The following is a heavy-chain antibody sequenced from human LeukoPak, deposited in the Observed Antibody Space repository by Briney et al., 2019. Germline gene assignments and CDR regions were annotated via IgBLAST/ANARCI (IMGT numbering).Heavy chain of an antibody. D-gene: IGHD3-22*01. J-gene: IGHJ4*02. CDR2: IYYSGST. CDR1: GGSISSSSYY. CDR3: ARGIHYDSSGPPDY. Sequence: SETLSLTCTVSGGSISSSSYYWGWIRQPPGKGLEWIGSIYYSGSTYYNPSLKSRVTISVDTSKNQFSLKLSSVTAADTAVYYCARGIHYDSSGPPDYWGQGTLVTVSS. V-gene: IGHV4-39*07.